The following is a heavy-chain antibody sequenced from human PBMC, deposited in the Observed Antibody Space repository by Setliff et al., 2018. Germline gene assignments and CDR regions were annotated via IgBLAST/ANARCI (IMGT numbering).Heavy chain of an antibody. V-gene: IGHV3-30*02. CDR2: IRFDGTIK. Sequence: GGSLRLSCAASRITFSSFAMHWVRQAPGKGLEWVGFIRFDGTIKNYADSVKDRFTISRDNSKNTLYLQMNSLRAEDTAVYYCSTGSIVGATAAEYFQHWGQGTLVTVSS. J-gene: IGHJ1*01. CDR1: RITFSSFA. CDR3: STGSIVGATAAEYFQH. D-gene: IGHD1-26*01.